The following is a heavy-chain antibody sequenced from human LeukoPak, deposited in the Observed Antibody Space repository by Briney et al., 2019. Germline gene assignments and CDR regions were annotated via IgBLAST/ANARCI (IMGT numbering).Heavy chain of an antibody. CDR1: RFSFSSYG. J-gene: IGHJ4*02. CDR2: LQYDRTNV. Sequence: GGSLRLSCAASRFSFSSYGMHWVRQAPGKGLEWVAYLQYDRTNVQYADSVRGRFTISRDNSKNILYLQMNSLRAEDTAVYYCARLKLLWSNYFDYWGQGTLVTVSS. D-gene: IGHD2-2*01. V-gene: IGHV3-30*19. CDR3: ARLKLLWSNYFDY.